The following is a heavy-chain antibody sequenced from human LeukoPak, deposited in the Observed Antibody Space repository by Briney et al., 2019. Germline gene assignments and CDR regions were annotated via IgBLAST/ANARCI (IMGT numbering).Heavy chain of an antibody. CDR1: GYTFTGYY. J-gene: IGHJ4*02. CDR2: INPNSGGT. CDR3: ARGVAMVRGVIIDPYFDY. D-gene: IGHD3-10*01. Sequence: GASVKVSCKASGYTFTGYYMHWVRQAPGQGLEWMGWINPNSGGTNYAQKFQGRVTMTRDTSISTAYMELSRLRSDDTAVYYCARGVAMVRGVIIDPYFDYWGQGTLVTVSS. V-gene: IGHV1-2*02.